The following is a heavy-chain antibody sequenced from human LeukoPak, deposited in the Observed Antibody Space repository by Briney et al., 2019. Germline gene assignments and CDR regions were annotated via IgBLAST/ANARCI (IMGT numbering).Heavy chain of an antibody. V-gene: IGHV4-4*07. J-gene: IGHJ4*02. CDR3: ARRTATAIPEDY. Sequence: SETLSLTCTVSGGSISSYYWSWIRQPAGKGLEWIGRIYTSGSTNYNPSLKSRVTMSVDTSKDQFSLKLSSVTAADTAVYYCARRTATAIPEDYWGQGTLVTVSS. D-gene: IGHD2-2*02. CDR2: IYTSGST. CDR1: GGSISSYY.